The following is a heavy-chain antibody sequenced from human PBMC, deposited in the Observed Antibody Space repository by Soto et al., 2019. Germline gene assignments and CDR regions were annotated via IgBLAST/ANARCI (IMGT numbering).Heavy chain of an antibody. CDR2: INPTSGGT. Sequence: ASVKVSCKTSGYTFAAYYIHWVRQAPGQGLEWMGWINPTSGGTVYAQNFQYRVTMTRDTAISTAYMELRRLDSADTAVYYCAREPDYGEYWGYLFDSSGQGNPVAV. D-gene: IGHD4-17*01. CDR3: AREPDYGEYWGYLFDS. CDR1: GYTFAAYY. J-gene: IGHJ4*02. V-gene: IGHV1-2*02.